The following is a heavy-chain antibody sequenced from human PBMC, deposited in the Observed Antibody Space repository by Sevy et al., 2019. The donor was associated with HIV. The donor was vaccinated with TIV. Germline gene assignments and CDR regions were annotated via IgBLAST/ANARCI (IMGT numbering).Heavy chain of an antibody. D-gene: IGHD2-21*01. CDR3: ASDLGVDYYGMDV. J-gene: IGHJ6*02. CDR1: GFIVSSNY. Sequence: GGSLRLSCAVSGFIVSSNYMIWVRQAPGKGLEWVSIIYSGGNTYYADSVKGRFTISRDISKNTLYLQMNGLRAEETAVYYCASDLGVDYYGMDVWGQGTTVTVSS. V-gene: IGHV3-53*01. CDR2: IYSGGNT.